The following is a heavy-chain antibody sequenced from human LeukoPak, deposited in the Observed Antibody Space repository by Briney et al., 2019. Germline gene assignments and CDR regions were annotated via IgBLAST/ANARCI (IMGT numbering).Heavy chain of an antibody. CDR1: GFTFSSYS. CDR2: ITASRTAM. J-gene: IGHJ4*02. Sequence: GGSLRLSCAASGFTFSSYSMDWVRQAPGKGLEWVSHITASRTAMFYADSVKGRFPISRDNAKNSLYLQMNSLRDEDTAVYYCASSGSYRFDYWGQGTLVTVSS. V-gene: IGHV3-48*02. D-gene: IGHD1-26*01. CDR3: ASSGSYRFDY.